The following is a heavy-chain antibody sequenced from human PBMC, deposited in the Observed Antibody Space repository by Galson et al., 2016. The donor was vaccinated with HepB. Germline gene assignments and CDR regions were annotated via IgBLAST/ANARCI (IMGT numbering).Heavy chain of an antibody. J-gene: IGHJ4*02. Sequence: SLRLSCAASGFTFRSYWMHWVRQAPGKGLVWVSRINSDGSSTSYADSVKGRFTIPRDNAKNTLYLQMNSLRAEDTAVYYCRPGIAAASKVYWGQGTLVTVSS. CDR1: GFTFRSYW. V-gene: IGHV3-74*01. CDR2: INSDGSST. CDR3: RPGIAAASKVY. D-gene: IGHD6-13*01.